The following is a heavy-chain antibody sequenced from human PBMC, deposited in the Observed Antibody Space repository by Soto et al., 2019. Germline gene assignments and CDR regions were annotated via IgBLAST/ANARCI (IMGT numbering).Heavy chain of an antibody. D-gene: IGHD3-16*01. J-gene: IGHJ5*02. Sequence: QVQLVQSGGEMRKPGASVKVSCKASGYTFTNFGISWVRQAPGQGFEWVGWISGYNGDTNYAPKFRGRVIMSKDTSTTTAYMELTTLTSDDTAVYYSARDCDIWGEAGFDPWGQGTLVTVSS. CDR3: ARDCDIWGEAGFDP. V-gene: IGHV1-18*01. CDR2: ISGYNGDT. CDR1: GYTFTNFG.